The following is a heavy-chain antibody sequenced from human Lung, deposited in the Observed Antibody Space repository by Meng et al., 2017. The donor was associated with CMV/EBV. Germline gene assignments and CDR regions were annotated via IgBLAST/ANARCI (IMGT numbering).Heavy chain of an antibody. CDR1: GYTFTSYD. Sequence: SVKVSXKASGYTFTSYDINWVRQATGQGLEWMGWMNPNSGNTGYAQKFQGRVTITRNTSISTAYMELSSLRSEDTAVYYCARDYGGNSAFGGYWGQGTXVTVSS. J-gene: IGHJ4*02. CDR3: ARDYGGNSAFGGY. CDR2: MNPNSGNT. D-gene: IGHD4-23*01. V-gene: IGHV1-8*03.